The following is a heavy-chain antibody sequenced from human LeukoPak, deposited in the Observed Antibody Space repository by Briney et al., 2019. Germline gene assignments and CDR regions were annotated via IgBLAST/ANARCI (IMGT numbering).Heavy chain of an antibody. CDR3: ARAPKARYCSSTSCSKYYYYYGMDV. CDR1: GGSISSYY. J-gene: IGHJ6*02. Sequence: PSETLSLTCTVSGGSISSYYWSWIRQPAGKGLEWIGRIYTSGSTNYNPSLKSRVTMSVDTSKNQFSLKPSSVTAADTAVYYCARAPKARYCSSTSCSKYYYYYGMDVWGQGTTVTVSS. CDR2: IYTSGST. V-gene: IGHV4-4*07. D-gene: IGHD2-2*01.